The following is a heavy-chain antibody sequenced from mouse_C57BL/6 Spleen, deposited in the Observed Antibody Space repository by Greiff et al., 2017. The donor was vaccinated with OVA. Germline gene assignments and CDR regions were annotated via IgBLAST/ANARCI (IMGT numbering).Heavy chain of an antibody. V-gene: IGHV5-12*01. CDR3: ARHRGLRGAFYAMDY. D-gene: IGHD2-4*01. Sequence: EVKLMESGGGLVQPGGSLKLSCAASGFTFSDYYMYWVRQTPEKRLEWVAYISNGGGSTYYPDTVKGRFTISRDNAKNTLYLQVSRLKSEDTAMYYCARHRGLRGAFYAMDYWGQGTSGTVSS. J-gene: IGHJ4*01. CDR1: GFTFSDYY. CDR2: ISNGGGST.